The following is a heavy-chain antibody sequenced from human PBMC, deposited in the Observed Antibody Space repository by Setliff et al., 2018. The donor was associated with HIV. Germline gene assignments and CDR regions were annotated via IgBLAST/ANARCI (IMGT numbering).Heavy chain of an antibody. CDR1: GYSFTSYW. V-gene: IGHV5-51*01. CDR3: ATPISITSGSAFDY. J-gene: IGHJ4*02. D-gene: IGHD2-2*01. Sequence: PRESLKISCKGSGYSFTSYWIGWVRQMPGKGLEWMGIIYPGDSHVRYSPSFQGQVTISADTSISTAYLQWSSLKASDTAMYYCATPISITSGSAFDYWGQGTLVTVSS. CDR2: IYPGDSHV.